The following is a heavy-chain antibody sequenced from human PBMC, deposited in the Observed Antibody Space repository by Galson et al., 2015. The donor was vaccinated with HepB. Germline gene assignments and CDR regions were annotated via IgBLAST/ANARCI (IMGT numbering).Heavy chain of an antibody. Sequence: SLRLSCAASGFIFSSYSMSWVRQAPGKGLEWVSYISSSSSTIFYANSVKGRFTISRDNAKNSLYLQMNSLRDEDTAVYYCASPSRDYYGSGREYYYYYMDVWGKGTTVTVSS. V-gene: IGHV3-48*02. D-gene: IGHD3-10*01. CDR2: ISSSSSTI. J-gene: IGHJ6*03. CDR3: ASPSRDYYGSGREYYYYYMDV. CDR1: GFIFSSYS.